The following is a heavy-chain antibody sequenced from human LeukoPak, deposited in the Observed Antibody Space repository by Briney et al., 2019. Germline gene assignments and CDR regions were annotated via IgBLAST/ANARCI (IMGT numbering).Heavy chain of an antibody. CDR2: ISGDSTCI. CDR3: ARVSGRLERHSDLDY. CDR1: GFTFGSYS. V-gene: IGHV3-21*01. D-gene: IGHD1-1*01. J-gene: IGHJ4*02. Sequence: PGGSLRLSCAASGFTFGSYSMNWVRQAPGKGLEWVSSISGDSTCIYNAGSVKGRFTISRDNAQASLYLQMISLRADDTAVYYCARVSGRLERHSDLDYWGQGTLVIVSS.